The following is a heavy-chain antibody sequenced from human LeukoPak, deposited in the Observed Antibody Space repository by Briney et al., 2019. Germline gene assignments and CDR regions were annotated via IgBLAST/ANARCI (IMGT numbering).Heavy chain of an antibody. V-gene: IGHV1-2*02. Sequence: ASVKVSCKASGYTFTGYYMHWVRQAPGQGLEWMGWINPNSGGTNYAQKFQGRVTMTRDTSVSTAYMELTWLRSDDTAVYYCAREKGGRGYQSTVHFDYWGQGTLVTVSS. D-gene: IGHD5-18*01. J-gene: IGHJ4*02. CDR3: AREKGGRGYQSTVHFDY. CDR1: GYTFTGYY. CDR2: INPNSGGT.